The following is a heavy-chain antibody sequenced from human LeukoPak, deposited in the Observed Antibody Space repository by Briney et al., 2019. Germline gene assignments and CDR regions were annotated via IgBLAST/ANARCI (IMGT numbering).Heavy chain of an antibody. D-gene: IGHD1-26*01. J-gene: IGHJ4*02. Sequence: GGSLRLSCAASGFTFSSYAMHWVRKAPGKGLEWVAVISYDGSNKYYADSVKGRFTISRDNSKNTLYLQMNSLRAEDTAVYYCARYGGSASFDYWGQGTLVTVSS. V-gene: IGHV3-30-3*01. CDR2: ISYDGSNK. CDR3: ARYGGSASFDY. CDR1: GFTFSSYA.